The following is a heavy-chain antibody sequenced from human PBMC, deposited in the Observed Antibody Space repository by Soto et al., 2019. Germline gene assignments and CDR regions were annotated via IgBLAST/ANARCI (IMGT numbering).Heavy chain of an antibody. CDR3: ARRGLGYCSGGSCGMAF. CDR2: IDPSDSYT. J-gene: IGHJ6*02. CDR1: GYSFTSYW. V-gene: IGHV5-10-1*01. D-gene: IGHD2-15*01. Sequence: GESLTISCKGSGYSFTSYWISWVRQMPGKGLEWMGRIDPSDSYTNYSPSFQGHVTISADKSISTAYLQWSSLKASDTAMYYCARRGLGYCSGGSCGMAFWGQGTTGTVCS.